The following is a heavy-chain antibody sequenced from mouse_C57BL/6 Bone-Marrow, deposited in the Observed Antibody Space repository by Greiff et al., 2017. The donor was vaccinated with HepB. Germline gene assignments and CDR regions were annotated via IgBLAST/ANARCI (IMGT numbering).Heavy chain of an antibody. V-gene: IGHV8-8*01. D-gene: IGHD1-1*01. J-gene: IGHJ2*01. CDR2: IWWDDDK. CDR3: ARIPYGSSSFDY. Sequence: LKESGPGILQPSQTLSLTCSFSGFSLSTFGMGVGWIRQPSGQGLEWLAHIWWDDDKYYNPALKSRLTIAKDTSNNQVFLKIANVDTADTATYYCARIPYGSSSFDYWGKGTTLTVSS. CDR1: GFSLSTFGMG.